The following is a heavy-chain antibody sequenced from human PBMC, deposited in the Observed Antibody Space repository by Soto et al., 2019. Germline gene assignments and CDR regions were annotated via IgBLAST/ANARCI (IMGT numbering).Heavy chain of an antibody. V-gene: IGHV4-30-2*01. CDR3: ARVSVTTTGGMDV. CDR2: IYHSGST. CDR1: GGSISSGGYS. Sequence: QLQLQESGSGLVKPSQTLSLTCAVSGGSISSGGYSWSWIRQPPGKGLEWIGCIYHSGSTYYNPSLKSRVTISVDRSKNQFSLKLSSVTAADTAVYYCARVSVTTTGGMDVWDQGTTVTVSS. J-gene: IGHJ6*02. D-gene: IGHD5-12*01.